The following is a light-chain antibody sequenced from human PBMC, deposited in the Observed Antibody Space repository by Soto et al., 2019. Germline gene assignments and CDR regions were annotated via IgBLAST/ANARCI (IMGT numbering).Light chain of an antibody. CDR2: GAS. Sequence: EIVLTQSPGTLSLSPGERATLSCRASQRVTSDFLAWYQQKPGQAPSLLIYGASNRATGVPDRFSGSGSGTDFTLTISRLAPEDFAVYHCQQYGRSPPTFGGGTKVGFK. V-gene: IGKV3-20*01. CDR3: QQYGRSPPT. CDR1: QRVTSDF. J-gene: IGKJ4*01.